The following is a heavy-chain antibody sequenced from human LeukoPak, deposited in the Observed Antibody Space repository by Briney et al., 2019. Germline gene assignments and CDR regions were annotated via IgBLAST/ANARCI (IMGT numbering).Heavy chain of an antibody. Sequence: SETLSLTCTVSGYSLSSGYYWGWIRQPPGKGLEWIGSIYHSGSTYYNPSLKSRVTISVDTSKNQFSLKLSSVTAADTAVYYCARVQRWLQPQFDYWGQGTLVTVSS. V-gene: IGHV4-38-2*02. CDR2: IYHSGST. D-gene: IGHD5-24*01. CDR3: ARVQRWLQPQFDY. J-gene: IGHJ4*02. CDR1: GYSLSSGYY.